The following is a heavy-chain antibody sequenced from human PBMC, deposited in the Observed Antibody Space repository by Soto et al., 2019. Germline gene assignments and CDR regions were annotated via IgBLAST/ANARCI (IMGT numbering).Heavy chain of an antibody. CDR1: GYTFTGYY. CDR2: INPNSGGT. V-gene: IGHV1-2*02. Sequence: QVQLVQSGAEVKKPGASVKVSCKASGYTFTGYYMHWVRQAPGQGLEWMGWINPNSGGTNYAQKFQGRVTMTRDTSIRTAYMELSRLRSDDTAVYYCAREGLLWFGESGYFDYWGQGTLVTVSS. J-gene: IGHJ4*02. CDR3: AREGLLWFGESGYFDY. D-gene: IGHD3-10*01.